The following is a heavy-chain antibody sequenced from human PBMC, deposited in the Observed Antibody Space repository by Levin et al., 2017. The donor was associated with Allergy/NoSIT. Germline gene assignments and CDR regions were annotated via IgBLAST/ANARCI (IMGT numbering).Heavy chain of an antibody. V-gene: IGHV3-30-3*01. D-gene: IGHD6-19*01. CDR2: ISYDGSNK. CDR1: GFTFSSYA. Sequence: GESLKISCAASGFTFSSYAMHWVRQAPGKGLEWVAVISYDGSNKYYADSVKGRFTISRDNSKNTLYLQMNSLRAEDTAVYYCARDLVGSGWYGGAVGYWGQGTLVTVSS. CDR3: ARDLVGSGWYGGAVGY. J-gene: IGHJ4*02.